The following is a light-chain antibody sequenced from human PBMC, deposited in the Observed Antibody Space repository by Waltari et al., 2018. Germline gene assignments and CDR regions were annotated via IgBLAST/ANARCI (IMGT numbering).Light chain of an antibody. V-gene: IGKV1-5*03. J-gene: IGKJ1*01. CDR3: QQYDNYWT. CDR1: QSISNW. CDR2: NAS. Sequence: DIQMTQSPSTLSASVGDRVTITCRASQSISNWLAWYQQKPGKAPKLLNYNASNLESGVPSRFSGSGSGTEFTLTISSLQPDDFATYYCQQYDNYWTFGQGTKVEI.